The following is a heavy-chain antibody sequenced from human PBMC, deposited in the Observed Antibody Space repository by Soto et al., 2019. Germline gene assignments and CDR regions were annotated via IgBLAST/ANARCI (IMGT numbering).Heavy chain of an antibody. Sequence: GGSLRLSCAASGFTFSSYSMNWVRQAPGKGLEWVSSISSSSSYIYYADSVKGRFTISRDNAKNSLYLQMNSLRAEDTAVYYCASDHSSSWYSDWFDPWGQGTLVTVSS. J-gene: IGHJ5*02. D-gene: IGHD6-13*01. CDR1: GFTFSSYS. V-gene: IGHV3-21*01. CDR2: ISSSSSYI. CDR3: ASDHSSSWYSDWFDP.